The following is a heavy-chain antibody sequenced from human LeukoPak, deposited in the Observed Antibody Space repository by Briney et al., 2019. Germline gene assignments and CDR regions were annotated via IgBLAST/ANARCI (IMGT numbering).Heavy chain of an antibody. D-gene: IGHD2-15*01. CDR1: GFTFSRHW. J-gene: IGHJ4*02. V-gene: IGHV3-7*03. CDR2: IKQDGNEN. CDR3: AKAFLGYCSGGSCFDFDY. Sequence: AGSLRLSCAASGFTFSRHWMSWVRQAPGKGLEWVATIKQDGNENYYVDSVKGRFTISRDDAKNSLYLQMNSLRAEDTAVYYCAKAFLGYCSGGSCFDFDYWGQGTLVTVSS.